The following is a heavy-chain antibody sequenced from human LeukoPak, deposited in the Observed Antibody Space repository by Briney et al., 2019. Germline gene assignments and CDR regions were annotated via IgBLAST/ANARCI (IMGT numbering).Heavy chain of an antibody. CDR3: ARLPTGYPNWFDP. V-gene: IGHV4-39*01. Sequence: PSETLSLICTVSGGSVTTTPYYWAWIRQSPGKGLEWIGNIYSSGTTYYNPSLKSRVTISVDTSKNQFSLKVSSVTATDTAIYFCARLPTGYPNWFDPWGQGTLVTVSS. CDR1: GGSVTTTPYY. J-gene: IGHJ5*02. CDR2: IYSSGTT. D-gene: IGHD3-9*01.